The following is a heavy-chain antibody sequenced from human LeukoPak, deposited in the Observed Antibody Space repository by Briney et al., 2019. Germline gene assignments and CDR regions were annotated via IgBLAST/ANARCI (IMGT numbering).Heavy chain of an antibody. J-gene: IGHJ4*02. CDR3: ARDSYGGNWSLGY. D-gene: IGHD2-21*01. V-gene: IGHV1-2*02. CDR2: VNPNTGGT. CDR1: GFTFTGYY. Sequence: ASMTLSCKASGFTFTGYYFHWVRQAPGQGLELMGWVNPNTGGTKYAQMFQGRVTMTRDTSISTAYMELSRLTSDDTAVYYCARDSYGGNWSLGYWGQGTLVTVSS.